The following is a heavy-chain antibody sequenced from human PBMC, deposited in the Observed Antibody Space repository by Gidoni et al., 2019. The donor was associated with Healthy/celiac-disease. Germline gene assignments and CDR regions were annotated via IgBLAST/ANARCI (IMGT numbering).Heavy chain of an antibody. J-gene: IGHJ3*02. Sequence: EVQLVESGGGLVQPGRSLRLSCAASGFTLDDYAMHCVRQAPGKGPEWVSDISWNSGRIGYADSVKGRFTISRDNAKNSLYLQMNSLRVEDTALYYCTKGRTFGGPHNDAFDIWGQGTMVTVSS. D-gene: IGHD2-15*01. CDR2: ISWNSGRI. V-gene: IGHV3-9*01. CDR1: GFTLDDYA. CDR3: TKGRTFGGPHNDAFDI.